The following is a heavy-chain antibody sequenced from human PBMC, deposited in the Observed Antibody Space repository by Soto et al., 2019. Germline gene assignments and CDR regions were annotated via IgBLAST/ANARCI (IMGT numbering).Heavy chain of an antibody. J-gene: IGHJ4*02. CDR2: IDAGNGIT. CDR1: GYSFTSWT. V-gene: IGHV1-3*01. Sequence: QVQLVQSGAGVKKPGASVKVSCKASGYSFTSWTIHWVRQDPGKSLESMGWIDAGNGITKYSQKFQDRVTITRDTSASTAYMELNSLRSEDTAVYYCARWRGAFDSWGQGALGTVSS. D-gene: IGHD1-26*01. CDR3: ARWRGAFDS.